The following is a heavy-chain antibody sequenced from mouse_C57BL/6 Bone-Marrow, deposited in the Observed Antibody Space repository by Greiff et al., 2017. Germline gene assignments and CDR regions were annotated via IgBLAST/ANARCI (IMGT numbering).Heavy chain of an antibody. CDR1: GFTFSSYT. Sequence: EVQLVESGGGLVKPGGSLTLSCAASGFTFSSYTMSWVRQTPEKRLEWVATISGGGGKTSYPDSVKGRIIISRDNAKNTLYLEMSSLRSEDTALYDGARQEDSNLDYWGQGTALTVTS. V-gene: IGHV5-9*01. CDR2: ISGGGGKT. D-gene: IGHD2-5*01. J-gene: IGHJ2*01. CDR3: ARQEDSNLDY.